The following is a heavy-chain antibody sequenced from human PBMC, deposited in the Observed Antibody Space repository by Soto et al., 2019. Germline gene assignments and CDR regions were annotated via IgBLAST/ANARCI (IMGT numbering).Heavy chain of an antibody. CDR2: IHYSGST. J-gene: IGHJ3*02. Sequence: QVQLQESGPGLVKPSETLSLTCTVSGGSIRGYFWSWIRQPPGKGLEWIGYIHYSGSTNYNPSLKSLVTLSVHPSKNQSSLKLTYVTAADTAVYSCARDGTAARGYACDIWGQGTMVTVSS. D-gene: IGHD6-6*01. CDR3: ARDGTAARGYACDI. CDR1: GGSIRGYF. V-gene: IGHV4-59*01.